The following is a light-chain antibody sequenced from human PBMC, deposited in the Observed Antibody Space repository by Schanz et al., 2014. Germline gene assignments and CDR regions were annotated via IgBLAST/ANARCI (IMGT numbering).Light chain of an antibody. Sequence: QSVLTQPPSLSAAPGQKVTISCSGSTSNIGNNYVSWYQQLPETAPKLLIYDNDKRPSGIPDRFSGSKSGTSATLGITGLQTGDEADYYCGTWDNSLSGNWVFGGGTKLTVL. V-gene: IGLV1-51*01. CDR1: TSNIGNNY. J-gene: IGLJ3*02. CDR2: DND. CDR3: GTWDNSLSGNWV.